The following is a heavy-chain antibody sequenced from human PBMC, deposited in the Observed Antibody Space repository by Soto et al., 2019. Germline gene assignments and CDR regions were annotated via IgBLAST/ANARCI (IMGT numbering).Heavy chain of an antibody. V-gene: IGHV1-24*01. Sequence: QVQLVQSGAEVKKTGASVKVSCKVSGYTLTELSMHWVRQAPGKGLEWMGGFDPEDGETIYAQKFQGRVTMTEDTSTDTAYMELSSLRSEYTAVYYCATLSLLPAGYYYGMDVWGQGTTVTVSS. CDR3: ATLSLLPAGYYYGMDV. J-gene: IGHJ6*02. D-gene: IGHD2-2*01. CDR1: GYTLTELS. CDR2: FDPEDGET.